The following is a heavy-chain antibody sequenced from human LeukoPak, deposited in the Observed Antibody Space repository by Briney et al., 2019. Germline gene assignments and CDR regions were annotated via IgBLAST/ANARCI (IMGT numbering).Heavy chain of an antibody. Sequence: PGGSLRLSCAASGFTFSDYYMSWIRQAPGKGLEWVSYISSSGSTINYADSVKGRFTISRDNAKNSLYLQMNSLRAEDTAVYYCAREQRIAAATDFDYWGQGTLVTVSS. CDR2: ISSSGSTI. D-gene: IGHD6-13*01. CDR3: AREQRIAAATDFDY. V-gene: IGHV3-11*01. J-gene: IGHJ4*02. CDR1: GFTFSDYY.